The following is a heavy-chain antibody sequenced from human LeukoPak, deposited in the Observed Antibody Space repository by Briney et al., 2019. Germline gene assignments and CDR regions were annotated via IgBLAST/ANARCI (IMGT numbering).Heavy chain of an antibody. V-gene: IGHV1-8*01. Sequence: ASVKVSCKASGYTFTSYDIDWVRQAPGQGLEWMGWMNPNSGNTGYAQKFQGRATMTRNTSISTAYMELSSLRSEDTAVYYCARGGTYCSGGSCNQNWFDPWGQGTLVTVSS. CDR1: GYTFTSYD. J-gene: IGHJ5*02. CDR3: ARGGTYCSGGSCNQNWFDP. D-gene: IGHD2-15*01. CDR2: MNPNSGNT.